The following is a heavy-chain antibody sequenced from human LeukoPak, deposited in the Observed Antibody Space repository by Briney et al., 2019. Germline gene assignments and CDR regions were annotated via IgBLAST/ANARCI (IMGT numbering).Heavy chain of an antibody. CDR2: ISGSGGST. CDR1: GFTFSSYA. CDR3: AKNRGYSYGPEDY. D-gene: IGHD5-18*01. Sequence: GGSLRLSCAASGFTFSSYAMSWVRQAPGKGLEWVSVISGSGGSTYYADSVKGRFTISRDNSKNTLYLQMNSLRAEDTAVYYCAKNRGYSYGPEDYWGRGTLVTVSS. V-gene: IGHV3-23*01. J-gene: IGHJ4*02.